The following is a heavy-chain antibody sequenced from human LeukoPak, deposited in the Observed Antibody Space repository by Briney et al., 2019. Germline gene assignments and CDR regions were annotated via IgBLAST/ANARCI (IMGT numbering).Heavy chain of an antibody. CDR1: GGSISSYY. CDR3: ARDTHFGVVGY. V-gene: IGHV4-59*12. Sequence: SETLSLTCTVSGGSISSYYWSWIRQPPGKGLEWIGYIYYSGSTYYNPSLKSRVTISVDTSKNQLSLKLSSVTAADTAVYYCARDTHFGVVGYWGQGTLVTVSS. D-gene: IGHD3-3*01. J-gene: IGHJ4*02. CDR2: IYYSGST.